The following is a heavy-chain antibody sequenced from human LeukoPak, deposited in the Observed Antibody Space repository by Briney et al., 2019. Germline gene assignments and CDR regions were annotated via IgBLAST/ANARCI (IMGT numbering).Heavy chain of an antibody. CDR2: IYYSGST. D-gene: IGHD1-26*01. CDR1: GGSISSSSYY. V-gene: IGHV4-39*01. J-gene: IGHJ4*02. Sequence: SETLSLTCTVSGGSISSSSYYWGWIRQPPGKGLEWIGSIYYSGSTYYNPSLKSRVTISVDTSKNQFSLKLSSVTAADTAVYYCAGLVGATLLGYDYWGQGTLVTVSS. CDR3: AGLVGATLLGYDY.